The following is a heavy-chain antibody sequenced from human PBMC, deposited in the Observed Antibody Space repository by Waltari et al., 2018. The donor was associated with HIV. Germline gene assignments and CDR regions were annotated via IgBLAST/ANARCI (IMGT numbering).Heavy chain of an antibody. D-gene: IGHD3-22*01. CDR1: AYTFTNYG. CDR3: ARDHYYGSSGYYSDY. V-gene: IGHV1-18*01. J-gene: IGHJ4*02. CDR2: ISGYNGDT. Sequence: QVHLVQSGAELRQPGASVTVSCKASAYTFTNYGITWARHAPGHWLVWIGWISGYNGDTNYAQKVRGRVTMTTDTSTSTAYLEMGSLRFDDTAVYYCARDHYYGSSGYYSDYWGQGTLVTVSS.